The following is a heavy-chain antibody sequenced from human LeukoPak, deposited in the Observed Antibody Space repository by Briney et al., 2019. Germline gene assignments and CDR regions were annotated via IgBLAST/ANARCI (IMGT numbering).Heavy chain of an antibody. J-gene: IGHJ4*02. Sequence: PGGSLRLSCAASGFTFSSYAMSWVRQAPGKGLEWVSAISGSGGSTYYADSVKGRFTISRDNSKNTLYLQMNSQRAEDTAVYYCAKVVPALIRVESGSYYYWGQGTLVTVSS. V-gene: IGHV3-23*01. D-gene: IGHD1-26*01. CDR3: AKVVPALIRVESGSYYY. CDR1: GFTFSSYA. CDR2: ISGSGGST.